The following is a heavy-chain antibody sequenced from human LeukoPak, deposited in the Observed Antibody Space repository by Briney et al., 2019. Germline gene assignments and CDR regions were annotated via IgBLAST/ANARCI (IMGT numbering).Heavy chain of an antibody. CDR1: GGSISSGGYS. CDR2: IYHSGST. Sequence: SETLSLTCAVSGGSISSGGYSWRWLRQPPGTGLEWIGCIYHSGSTYYNPSLKSRVTISVDRSKNQFSLKLSSVTAADTAVYYCAADYYGRPYYFDYWGQGTLVTVSS. CDR3: AADYYGRPYYFDY. V-gene: IGHV4-30-2*01. D-gene: IGHD3-10*01. J-gene: IGHJ4*02.